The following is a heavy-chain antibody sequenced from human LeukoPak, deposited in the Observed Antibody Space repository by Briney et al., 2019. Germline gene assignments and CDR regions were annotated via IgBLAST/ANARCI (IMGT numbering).Heavy chain of an antibody. CDR3: ARRIVVAGGDWFDP. D-gene: IGHD6-19*01. J-gene: IGHJ5*02. CDR1: GGSISSYY. V-gene: IGHV4-59*08. Sequence: SETLSLTCTVSGGSISSYYWGWLRQPPGKVLEWIGYISYSGSTNYNPSLKSRVTISVDTSKSQFSQNLNSVTAADTAVYYCARRIVVAGGDWFDPWGQGTLVTVSS. CDR2: ISYSGST.